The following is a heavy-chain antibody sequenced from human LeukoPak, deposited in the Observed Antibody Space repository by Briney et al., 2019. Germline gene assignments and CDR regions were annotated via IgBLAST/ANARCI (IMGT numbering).Heavy chain of an antibody. D-gene: IGHD3-16*01. CDR3: ARHVQEEGGAFDI. Sequence: GESLQISCKGSGYSFTSYWIGWVRQMPGKGLEWMGIIYPGDSDTRYSPSFQGQVTISADKSISTAYLQWSSLKASDTAMYYCARHVQEEGGAFDIWGQGTMVTVSS. J-gene: IGHJ3*02. CDR1: GYSFTSYW. V-gene: IGHV5-51*01. CDR2: IYPGDSDT.